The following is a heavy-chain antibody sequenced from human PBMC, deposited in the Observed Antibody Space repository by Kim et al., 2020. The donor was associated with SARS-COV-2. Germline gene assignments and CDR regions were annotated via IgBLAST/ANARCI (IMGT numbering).Heavy chain of an antibody. V-gene: IGHV3-30-3*01. CDR1: GFTFSNYA. J-gene: IGHJ4*02. CDR3: ARRGVEYCTTMSCDYFDY. CDR2: ISYDGNKK. D-gene: IGHD2-8*01. Sequence: GGSLRLSCAASGFTFSNYAMHWVRQAPGKGLEWVAVISYDGNKKFYADSVKGRFTISRDNSKNTLFLQMNSLRPEDTAVYYCARRGVEYCTTMSCDYFDYWGQGTLVTVSS.